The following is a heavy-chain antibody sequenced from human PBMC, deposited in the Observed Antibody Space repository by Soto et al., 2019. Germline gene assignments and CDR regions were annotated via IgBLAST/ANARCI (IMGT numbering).Heavy chain of an antibody. CDR3: AREGRYSGYDEGDYYYYGMDV. V-gene: IGHV1-69*12. CDR2: IIPIFGTA. J-gene: IGHJ6*02. CDR1: GGTFSSYA. D-gene: IGHD5-12*01. Sequence: QVQLVQSGAEVKKPGSSVKVSCKASGGTFSSYAISWVRQAPGQGLEWMGGIIPIFGTANYAQKFQGRVTITADESTSTAYMELSSLRSEDTAVYYCAREGRYSGYDEGDYYYYGMDVWGQGTTVTVSS.